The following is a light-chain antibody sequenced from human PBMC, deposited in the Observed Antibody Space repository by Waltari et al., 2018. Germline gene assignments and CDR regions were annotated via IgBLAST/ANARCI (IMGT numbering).Light chain of an antibody. CDR1: QSVSRF. CDR2: GAS. J-gene: IGKJ1*01. Sequence: SCRASQSVSRFLAWYQQIPGQPPRLLINGASTRATGIPDRFSGSGSGTDFSLTISRLEPEDFAVYYCQKYDRLPATFGQGTKVEIK. V-gene: IGKV3-20*01. CDR3: QKYDRLPAT.